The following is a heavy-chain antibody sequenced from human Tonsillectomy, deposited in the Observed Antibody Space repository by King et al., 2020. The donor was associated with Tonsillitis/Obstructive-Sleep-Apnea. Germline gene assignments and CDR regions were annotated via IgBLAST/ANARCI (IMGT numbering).Heavy chain of an antibody. Sequence: QLQESGPGLVKPSQTLSLTCTVSGGSISSGGDYWSWIRQHPGKGLEWIGYIYYSGSTYYNPSLKSRVTISVDTSKNQFSLKLSSVTAAETAVYYCARETGDGSHFDYWGQGTLVTVSS. V-gene: IGHV4-31*03. CDR1: GGSISSGGDY. D-gene: IGHD7-27*01. CDR3: ARETGDGSHFDY. CDR2: IYYSGST. J-gene: IGHJ4*02.